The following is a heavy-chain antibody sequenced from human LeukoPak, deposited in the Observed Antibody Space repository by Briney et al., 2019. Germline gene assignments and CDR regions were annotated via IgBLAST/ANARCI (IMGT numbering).Heavy chain of an antibody. V-gene: IGHV2-5*01. CDR2: TFWNDDK. Sequence: SGPTLVKPTQTLTLTCTFSGFSLSTTGMGVGWIRQPRGKALEWLAITFWNDDKSYSPSLKSRLTITKDTSKNQVVLIMTNMDPVDTATYYCVHKPVGTGSHNVWGQGTLVTVSS. J-gene: IGHJ4*01. CDR3: VHKPVGTGSHNV. CDR1: GFSLSTTGMG. D-gene: IGHD3-10*01.